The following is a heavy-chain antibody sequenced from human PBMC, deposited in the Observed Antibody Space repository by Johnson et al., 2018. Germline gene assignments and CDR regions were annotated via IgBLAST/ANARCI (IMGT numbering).Heavy chain of an antibody. J-gene: IGHJ6*04. V-gene: IGHV3-23*04. CDR2: INRSGGGTT. CDR3: AKGVTAAYDHYYAMDV. CDR1: GFTFSAYA. Sequence: EVQLVQSGGGLVQPGGSLRLSCAASGFTFSAYAMSLVRQAPGKGLEWVSAINRSGGGTTYYADSVKGRFTISRDYSRNTLYRQVNSWGAGDTAVYYCAKGVTAAYDHYYAMDVWGVGTTVTVYS. D-gene: IGHD2-21*02.